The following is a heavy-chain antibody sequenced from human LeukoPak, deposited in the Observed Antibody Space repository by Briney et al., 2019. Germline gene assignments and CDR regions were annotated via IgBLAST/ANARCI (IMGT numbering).Heavy chain of an antibody. CDR1: GFTFSSYS. J-gene: IGHJ4*02. CDR3: ARSETTVVTPWAFDY. CDR2: ISSSSSYI. Sequence: GGSLRLSCAASGFTFSSYSTNWVRQAPGKGLEWVSSISSSSSYIYYADSVKGRFTISRDNAKNSLYLQMNSLRAEDTAVYYCARSETTVVTPWAFDYWGQGTLVTVSS. V-gene: IGHV3-21*01. D-gene: IGHD4-23*01.